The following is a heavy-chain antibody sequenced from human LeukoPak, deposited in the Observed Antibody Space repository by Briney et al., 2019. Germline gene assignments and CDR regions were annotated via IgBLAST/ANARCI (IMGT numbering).Heavy chain of an antibody. D-gene: IGHD4-17*01. V-gene: IGHV3-23*01. Sequence: GGSLRLSCAASGFTFNNYAMTWFRQSPGEGLEWVSHISGGGDNTYYADSVKGRFTISRDNSKNTLYLQMNSLRAEDTAVYYCAQDGYGVADYWGQGTLVTVSS. CDR1: GFTFNNYA. CDR2: ISGGGDNT. J-gene: IGHJ4*02. CDR3: AQDGYGVADY.